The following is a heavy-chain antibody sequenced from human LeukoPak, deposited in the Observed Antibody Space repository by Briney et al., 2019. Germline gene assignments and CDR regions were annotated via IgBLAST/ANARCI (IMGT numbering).Heavy chain of an antibody. V-gene: IGHV3-23*01. CDR3: AKGGAADYYYYYYGMDV. Sequence: GGSLRLSCAASGFTFSSYAMSWVRQAPGKGLEWVSATSGSGGSTYYADSVKGRFTISRDNSKNTLYLQMNSLRAEDTAVYYCAKGGAADYYYYYYGMDVWGQGTTVTVSS. J-gene: IGHJ6*02. D-gene: IGHD6-13*01. CDR2: TSGSGGST. CDR1: GFTFSSYA.